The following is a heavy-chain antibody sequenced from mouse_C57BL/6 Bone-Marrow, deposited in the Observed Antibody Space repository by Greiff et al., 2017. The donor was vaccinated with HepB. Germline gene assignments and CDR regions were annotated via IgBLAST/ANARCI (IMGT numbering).Heavy chain of an antibody. J-gene: IGHJ2*01. CDR3: ARSGGTVAGGDY. CDR1: GYTFTSYW. Sequence: QVHVKQPGAELVRPGTSVKLSCKASGYTFTSYWMHWVKQRPGQGLEWIGVIDPSDSYTNYNQKFKGKATLTVDTSSSTAYMQLSSLTSEDSAVYYCARSGGTVAGGDYWGQGTTLTVSS. D-gene: IGHD1-1*01. V-gene: IGHV1-59*01. CDR2: IDPSDSYT.